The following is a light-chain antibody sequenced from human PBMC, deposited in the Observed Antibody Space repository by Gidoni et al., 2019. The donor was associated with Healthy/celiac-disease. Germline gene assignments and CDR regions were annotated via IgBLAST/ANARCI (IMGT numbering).Light chain of an antibody. Sequence: DIQMTQSPSSLSASVGDGVTITCRASQSISSYLNWYQQKPGKAPKLLIYAASSLKSGVPSRFIGSGSGTDFTLTISSLQPEDFATYYCQQSYSTPLTFGGGTKVEIK. V-gene: IGKV1-39*01. J-gene: IGKJ4*01. CDR3: QQSYSTPLT. CDR1: QSISSY. CDR2: AAS.